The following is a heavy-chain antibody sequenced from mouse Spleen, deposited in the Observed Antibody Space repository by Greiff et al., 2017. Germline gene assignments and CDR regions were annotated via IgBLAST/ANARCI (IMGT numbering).Heavy chain of an antibody. V-gene: IGHV1-62-3*01. J-gene: IGHJ3*01. Sequence: QVQLQQPGAELVKPGASVKLSCKASGYTFTSYWMHWVKQRPGRGLEWIGRIDPNSGGTKYNEKFKGKATLTVDQSSSTAYMQLNSLTSEDSAVYYCARPEAYYRYDGAWFAYWGQGTLVTVSA. CDR2: IDPNSGGT. CDR3: ARPEAYYRYDGAWFAY. D-gene: IGHD2-14*01. CDR1: GYTFTSYW.